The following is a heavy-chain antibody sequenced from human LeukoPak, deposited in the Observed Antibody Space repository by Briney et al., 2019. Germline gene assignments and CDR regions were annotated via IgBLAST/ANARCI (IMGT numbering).Heavy chain of an antibody. J-gene: IGHJ6*02. Sequence: SQTLSLTCAISGDSVSSNSAAWNWIRQSPSRGLEWLGRTYYRSKWYNDYAVSVKSRMTINPDTSKNQFSLQLNSVTPEDTAVYYCARGANVRVQLERPSPYYYYYGMDVWGQGTTVTVSS. CDR2: TYYRSKWYN. CDR1: GDSVSSNSAA. D-gene: IGHD1-1*01. CDR3: ARGANVRVQLERPSPYYYYYGMDV. V-gene: IGHV6-1*01.